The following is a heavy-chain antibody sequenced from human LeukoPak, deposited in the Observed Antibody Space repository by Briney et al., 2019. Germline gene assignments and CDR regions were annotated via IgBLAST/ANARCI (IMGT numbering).Heavy chain of an antibody. Sequence: SETLSLTCTVSGGSLSPHYWSWLRQSPGKGLEWIGYIFHNGSPNYNPSLKSRVTMSLDTSKNQFSLKLNSVTAADTAIYYCARETSRGDYSPDFWGQGTLVTVSS. D-gene: IGHD2-15*01. J-gene: IGHJ4*02. CDR1: GGSLSPHY. V-gene: IGHV4-59*11. CDR3: ARETSRGDYSPDF. CDR2: IFHNGSP.